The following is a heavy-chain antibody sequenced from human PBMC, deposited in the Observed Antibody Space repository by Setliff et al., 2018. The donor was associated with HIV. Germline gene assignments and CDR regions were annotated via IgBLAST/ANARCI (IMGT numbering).Heavy chain of an antibody. CDR1: GYNFISHD. J-gene: IGHJ4*02. D-gene: IGHD2-2*01. Sequence: GASVKVSCKASGYNFISHDINWVRQAPGQGLEWMGWMNPKSGNTGYARKFQGRVTMTRKTSISTAYMELRSLRSDDTAVYYCARGYCSSTSCYGIYYFDNWGQGTPVTVSS. CDR2: MNPKSGNT. CDR3: ARGYCSSTSCYGIYYFDN. V-gene: IGHV1-8*01.